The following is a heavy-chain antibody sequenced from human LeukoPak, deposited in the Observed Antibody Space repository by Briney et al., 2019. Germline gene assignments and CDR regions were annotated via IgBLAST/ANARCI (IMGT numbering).Heavy chain of an antibody. J-gene: IGHJ4*02. Sequence: GGSLRLSCAASGFTFSSYAMHWVRQSLGKGLEWVAVMSYDGFNKYYADSVKGRFTISRDNSKNALYLQMNSLRAEDTAVYYCAKTKGYSYGYYFDYWGQGTLVTVSS. D-gene: IGHD5-18*01. CDR2: MSYDGFNK. CDR3: AKTKGYSYGYYFDY. CDR1: GFTFSSYA. V-gene: IGHV3-30*18.